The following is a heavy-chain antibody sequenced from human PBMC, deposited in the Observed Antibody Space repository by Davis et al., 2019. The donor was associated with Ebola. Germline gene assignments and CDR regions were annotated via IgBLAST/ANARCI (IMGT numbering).Heavy chain of an antibody. CDR3: ARGYCTDVVCYELPVIDY. J-gene: IGHJ4*02. CDR2: INPSGGST. CDR1: GYTFTSYY. V-gene: IGHV1-46*01. Sequence: AASVKVSCKASGYTFTSYYMHWVRQAPGQGLEWMGRINPSGGSTSYAQKFQGRVTVTRDTSTSTVYMELSSLRSDDTAVYYCARGYCTDVVCYELPVIDYWGQGTLVTVSS. D-gene: IGHD2-8*01.